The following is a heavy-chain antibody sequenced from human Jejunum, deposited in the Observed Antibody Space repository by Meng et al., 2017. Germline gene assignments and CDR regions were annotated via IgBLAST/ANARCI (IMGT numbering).Heavy chain of an antibody. V-gene: IGHV3-23*01. J-gene: IGHJ4*02. Sequence: GESLKISCAASGFAFSTYAMSWVRQAPGKGLEWVSATIGSGVNTHYADSVKGRFPISRNNSKNTLYLQMNSLREEDTAIYYCGKEIYISGYRGLDYWGQGTLVTVSS. CDR1: GFAFSTYA. CDR2: TIGSGVNT. CDR3: GKEIYISGYRGLDY. D-gene: IGHD5-18*01.